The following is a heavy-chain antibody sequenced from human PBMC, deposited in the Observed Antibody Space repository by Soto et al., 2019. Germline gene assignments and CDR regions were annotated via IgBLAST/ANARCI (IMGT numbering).Heavy chain of an antibody. V-gene: IGHV4-4*07. CDR1: GGSISSYY. CDR3: ARGGFWVVPGGMDV. Sequence: QVQLQESGPGLVKPSETLSLTCTVSGGSISSYYWSWIRQPAGKGLEWIGRIYTRGSTNYNPSLKSRVTMSVDTSKYQFSLKLSSGTADDTAVYYWARGGFWVVPGGMDVWGQGTTVTVSS. CDR2: IYTRGST. D-gene: IGHD2-2*01. J-gene: IGHJ6*02.